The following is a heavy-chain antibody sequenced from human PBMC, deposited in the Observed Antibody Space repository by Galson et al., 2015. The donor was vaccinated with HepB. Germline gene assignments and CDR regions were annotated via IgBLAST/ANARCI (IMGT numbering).Heavy chain of an antibody. CDR1: EFTFSSYT. CDR2: ISGSTTSI. V-gene: IGHV3-48*02. D-gene: IGHD3-22*01. CDR3: ARVPYDSRVYRRIDAFDI. J-gene: IGHJ3*02. Sequence: SLRLSCAASEFTFSSYTMIWVRQAPGKGLEWISSISGSTTSIYYADSVKGRFTISRDNAKNSLYLQMNNLRDEDTAVYHCARVPYDSRVYRRIDAFDIWGQGTMVTVSS.